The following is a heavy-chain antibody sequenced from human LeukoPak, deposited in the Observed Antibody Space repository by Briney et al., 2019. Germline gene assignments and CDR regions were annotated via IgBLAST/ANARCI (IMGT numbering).Heavy chain of an antibody. CDR1: GGSISSYY. CDR3: ARHVEMATNWYFDL. CDR2: IYYSGST. Sequence: PSETLSLTCTVSGGSISSYYWSWIRQPPGKGLEWIGYIYYSGSTNYNPSLKSRVTISVDTSKNQFSLKLSSVTAADTAVYYCARHVEMATNWYFDLWGRGTLVTVSS. J-gene: IGHJ2*01. V-gene: IGHV4-59*08. D-gene: IGHD5-24*01.